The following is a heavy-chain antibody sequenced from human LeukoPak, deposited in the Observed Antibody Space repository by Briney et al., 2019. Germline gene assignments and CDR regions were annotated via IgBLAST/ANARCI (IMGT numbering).Heavy chain of an antibody. Sequence: GASVKVSCKASGYTFTSYDINWVRQATGQGLEWMGWMNPNSGNTGYAQKFQGRVTMSRNTSTSTAYLEVSGLRSEDTAVYYCARLSETPDYYGSGGYLYLAYWGQGTRVTVSS. V-gene: IGHV1-8*01. D-gene: IGHD3-22*01. CDR3: ARLSETPDYYGSGGYLYLAY. CDR1: GYTFTSYD. J-gene: IGHJ4*02. CDR2: MNPNSGNT.